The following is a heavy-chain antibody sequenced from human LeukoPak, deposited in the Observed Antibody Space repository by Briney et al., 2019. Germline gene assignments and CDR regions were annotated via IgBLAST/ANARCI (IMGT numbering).Heavy chain of an antibody. V-gene: IGHV3-23*01. CDR2: ISTGGDRA. J-gene: IGHJ4*02. Sequence: GGSLRLSCAASGFTFSNYAMDWVRQAPGKGLEWVSAISTGGDRAYYADSVRGRFTTSRDNSKSTMYLQMNSLRAEDSAVYYCAKGIERGYCSGAGCLTLDYWGQGTLVTVSS. D-gene: IGHD2-15*01. CDR3: AKGIERGYCSGAGCLTLDY. CDR1: GFTFSNYA.